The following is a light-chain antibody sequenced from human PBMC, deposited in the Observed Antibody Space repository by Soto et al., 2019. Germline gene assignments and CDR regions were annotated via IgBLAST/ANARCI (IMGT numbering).Light chain of an antibody. J-gene: IGKJ4*01. CDR1: QDIGNF. V-gene: IGKV1-27*01. CDR2: AAS. Sequence: IQLTQSPSSLSASVGDRVTITCRASQDIGNFLAWYQQKPGKVPKLLIYAASTLQSGVPSRFSGSGSGTDFTLTISSLQPEDVETYYCQKCKVAPFTFGGGTKVDIK. CDR3: QKCKVAPFT.